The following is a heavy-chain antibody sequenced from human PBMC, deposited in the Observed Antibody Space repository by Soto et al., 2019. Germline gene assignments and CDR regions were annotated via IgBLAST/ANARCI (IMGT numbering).Heavy chain of an antibody. CDR1: GFSLSTSGVG. D-gene: IGHD6-19*01. Sequence: QITLKESGPTLVKPTQTLTLTCTFSGFSLSTSGVGVGWIRQPPGKALEWLALIYWDDDKRYTPSLKSRLTISKDTSKNQVVLTMTTMDPVDTATYYCAHRRGGWYYFDYWGQGTLVTVSS. J-gene: IGHJ4*02. CDR3: AHRRGGWYYFDY. CDR2: IYWDDDK. V-gene: IGHV2-5*02.